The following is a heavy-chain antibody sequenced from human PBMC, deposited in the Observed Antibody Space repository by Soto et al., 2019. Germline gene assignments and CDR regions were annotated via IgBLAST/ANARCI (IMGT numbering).Heavy chain of an antibody. Sequence: GGSLRLSCAASGFTFSSYAMSWVRQAPGKGLEWVSVISGSGGSTYYADSVKGRFTISRDNSKNTVYLQMNSLRAEDTAVYYCLCVRLAHPNWGQGTLVTVSS. CDR3: LCVRLAHPN. J-gene: IGHJ1*01. V-gene: IGHV3-23*01. D-gene: IGHD3-16*01. CDR1: GFTFSSYA. CDR2: ISGSGGST.